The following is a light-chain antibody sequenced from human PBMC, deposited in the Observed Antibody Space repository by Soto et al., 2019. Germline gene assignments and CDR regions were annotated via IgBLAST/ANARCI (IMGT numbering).Light chain of an antibody. Sequence: QSVLTQPPSVSGAPGETVTISCSGSSPNIGSNAVNWYQQVPATAPKLLIYSNDQRPSGVPDRFSASKSGTSASLAISGLQSEDEAEYSCATWDDSLNGPVFGGGTKLTVL. CDR3: ATWDDSLNGPV. V-gene: IGLV1-44*01. CDR1: SPNIGSNA. CDR2: SND. J-gene: IGLJ2*01.